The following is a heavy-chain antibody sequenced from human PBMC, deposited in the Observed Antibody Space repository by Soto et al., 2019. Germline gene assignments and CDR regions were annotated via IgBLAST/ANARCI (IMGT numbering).Heavy chain of an antibody. CDR1: GYTFTSYG. D-gene: IGHD6-19*01. CDR3: AREQWLVRRYYYYGMDV. Sequence: RASVKVSCKASGYTFTSYGISWVRQAPGQGLEWMGWISAYNGNTNYAQKLQGRVTMTTDTSTSTAYMELRSLRSDDTAVYYCAREQWLVRRYYYYGMDVWGQGTTVTVSS. V-gene: IGHV1-18*04. CDR2: ISAYNGNT. J-gene: IGHJ6*02.